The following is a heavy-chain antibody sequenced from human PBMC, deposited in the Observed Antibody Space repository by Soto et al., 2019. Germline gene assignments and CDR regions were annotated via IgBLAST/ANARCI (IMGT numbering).Heavy chain of an antibody. D-gene: IGHD3-22*01. CDR2: INHSGGT. Sequence: PSETLSLTCAVYGGSFSGYYWSWIRQPPGKVLEWIGEINHSGGTNYNPSLKSRVTISVDTSKNQFSLKLSSVTAADTAVYYCARGEYDSSGYSPGDYYYGMDVWGQGTTVT. J-gene: IGHJ6*02. CDR1: GGSFSGYY. CDR3: ARGEYDSSGYSPGDYYYGMDV. V-gene: IGHV4-34*01.